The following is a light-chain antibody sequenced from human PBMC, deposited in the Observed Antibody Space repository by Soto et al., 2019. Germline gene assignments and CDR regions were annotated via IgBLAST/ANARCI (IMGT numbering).Light chain of an antibody. CDR3: SSYTDSSTLVV. Sequence: QSALTQPASVSGSPGQSITISCTGSNSDIGSYNYVSWYQHHPGKAPKLMIFEVSNRPSGVSYRFSGSKSGNTASLTISGLQPEDESHYYCSSYTDSSTLVVFGGGTKVTVL. CDR2: EVS. J-gene: IGLJ2*01. CDR1: NSDIGSYNY. V-gene: IGLV2-14*01.